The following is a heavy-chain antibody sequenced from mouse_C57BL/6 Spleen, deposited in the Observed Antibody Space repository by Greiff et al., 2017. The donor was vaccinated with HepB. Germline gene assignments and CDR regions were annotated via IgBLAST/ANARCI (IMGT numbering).Heavy chain of an antibody. D-gene: IGHD1-1*01. J-gene: IGHJ2*01. CDR3: ARSGVVAPYYFDY. CDR1: GYTFTSYW. V-gene: IGHV1-69*01. CDR2: IDPSGSYT. Sequence: VQLQQPGAELVMPGASVKLSCKASGYTFTSYWMHWVKQRPGQGLEWIGEIDPSGSYTNYNQKFKGKSTLTVDKSSSTAYMQLSSLTSEDSAVYYCARSGVVAPYYFDYWGQGTTLTVSS.